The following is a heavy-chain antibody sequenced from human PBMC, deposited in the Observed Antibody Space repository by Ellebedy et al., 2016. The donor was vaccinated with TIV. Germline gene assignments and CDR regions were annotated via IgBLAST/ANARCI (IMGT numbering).Heavy chain of an antibody. CDR2: INPNSGGT. V-gene: IGHV1-2*04. Sequence: ASVKVSCXASGGTFSSYAISWVRQAPGQGLEWMGWINPNSGGTNYAQKFQGWVTMTRDTSISTAYMELSRLRSDDTAVYYCARDFAVAPTYYDILTGYPNYYYYGMDVWGQGTTVTVSS. CDR1: GGTFSSYA. D-gene: IGHD3-9*01. J-gene: IGHJ6*02. CDR3: ARDFAVAPTYYDILTGYPNYYYYGMDV.